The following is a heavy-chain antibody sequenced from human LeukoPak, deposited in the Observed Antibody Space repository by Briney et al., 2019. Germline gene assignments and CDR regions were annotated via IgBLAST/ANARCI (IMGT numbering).Heavy chain of an antibody. V-gene: IGHV4-38-2*01. Sequence: SETLSLTCSVSDYSISSGYYWGWIRQPPGKGLEWIGSIYHSGSTYYNPSLKSRVTISVDTPKNQFSLKLSSVTAADTAVYYCARINYYGSGSWGYFDYWGQGTLVTVSS. J-gene: IGHJ4*02. D-gene: IGHD3-10*01. CDR1: DYSISSGYY. CDR2: IYHSGST. CDR3: ARINYYGSGSWGYFDY.